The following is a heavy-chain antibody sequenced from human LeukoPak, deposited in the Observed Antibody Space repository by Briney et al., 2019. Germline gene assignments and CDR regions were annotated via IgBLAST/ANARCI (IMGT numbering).Heavy chain of an antibody. V-gene: IGHV1-2*02. D-gene: IGHD6-13*01. CDR3: AREQDSSSRGGHAFDI. CDR1: GYTFTGYY. Sequence: ASVKVSCKASGYTFTGYYMHWVRQAPGQGLEWMGWINPNSGGTNYAQKFQGRVTMTRDTSISTAYMELSRLRSDDTAVYYCAREQDSSSRGGHAFDIWGQGTMVTVSS. CDR2: INPNSGGT. J-gene: IGHJ3*02.